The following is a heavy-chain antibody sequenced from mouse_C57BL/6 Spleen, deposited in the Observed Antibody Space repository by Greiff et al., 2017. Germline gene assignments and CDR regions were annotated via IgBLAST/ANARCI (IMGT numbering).Heavy chain of an antibody. CDR3: ARRTYDYDDHWYFDV. D-gene: IGHD2-4*01. Sequence: QVQLQQPGAELVRPGSSVKLSCKASGYTFTSYWMDWVKQRPGQGLEWIGNIYPSDSETHYNQKFKDKATLTVDKSSSTAYMQLSSLTSEDSAVYYCARRTYDYDDHWYFDVWGTGTTVTVSS. V-gene: IGHV1-61*01. J-gene: IGHJ1*03. CDR1: GYTFTSYW. CDR2: IYPSDSET.